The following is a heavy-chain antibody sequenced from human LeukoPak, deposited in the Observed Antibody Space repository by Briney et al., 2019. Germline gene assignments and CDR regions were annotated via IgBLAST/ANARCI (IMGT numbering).Heavy chain of an antibody. CDR1: GFTFSTYS. Sequence: PGGSLRLSCAASGFTFSTYSMNWVRQAPGKGLEWVSSISTSSSYIYYADSVKGRFTISRDNAKKSLYLQMNSLRADDTAMYYCARLEPRPYETSGFYSQGWGQGTLVTVSS. CDR2: ISTSSSYI. J-gene: IGHJ4*02. D-gene: IGHD3-22*01. V-gene: IGHV3-21*01. CDR3: ARLEPRPYETSGFYSQG.